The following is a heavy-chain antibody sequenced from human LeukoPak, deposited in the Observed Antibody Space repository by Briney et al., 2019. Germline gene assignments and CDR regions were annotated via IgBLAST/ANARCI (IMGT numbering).Heavy chain of an antibody. CDR2: IKSKTDGGTT. CDR1: GFTFSNAW. J-gene: IGHJ5*02. Sequence: PGGSLRLSCAASGFTFSNAWMSWVRQAPGKGLEWVGRIKSKTDGGTTDYAAPVKGRFTISRDDSKNTLYLQMNSLKTEDTAVYYCTTDVVYYDLLTGYFAYNWSDPWGQGTLVTVSS. V-gene: IGHV3-15*01. D-gene: IGHD3-9*01. CDR3: TTDVVYYDLLTGYFAYNWSDP.